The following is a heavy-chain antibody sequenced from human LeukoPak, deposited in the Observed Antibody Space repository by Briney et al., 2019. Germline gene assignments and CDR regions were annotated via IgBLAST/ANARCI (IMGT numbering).Heavy chain of an antibody. V-gene: IGHV3-9*01. CDR2: ISWNSGAK. CDR1: GFDFEDYA. J-gene: IGHJ4*02. Sequence: GGSLRLSCAASGFDFEDYAIHWVRHVPGKGLEWVSGISWNSGAKAYADSVRGRFTISRDNAKNSLYLQMNSLRAEDTAVYYCARDSQRVLAYFDYWGQGTLVTVSS. CDR3: ARDSQRVLAYFDY. D-gene: IGHD3-3*02.